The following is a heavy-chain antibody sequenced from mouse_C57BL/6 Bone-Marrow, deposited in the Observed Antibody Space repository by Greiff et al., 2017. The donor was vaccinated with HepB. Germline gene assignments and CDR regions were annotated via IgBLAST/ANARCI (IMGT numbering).Heavy chain of an antibody. CDR1: GYSFTGYY. V-gene: IGHV1-42*01. Sequence: VQLKQSGPELVKPGASVKISCKASGYSFTGYYMNWVKQSPEKSLEWIGEINPSTGGTTYNQKFKAKATLTVDKSSSTAYMQLKSLTSEDSAVYYCARAGLRRRDYYAMDYWGQGTSVTVSS. CDR2: INPSTGGT. CDR3: ARAGLRRRDYYAMDY. J-gene: IGHJ4*01. D-gene: IGHD2-4*01.